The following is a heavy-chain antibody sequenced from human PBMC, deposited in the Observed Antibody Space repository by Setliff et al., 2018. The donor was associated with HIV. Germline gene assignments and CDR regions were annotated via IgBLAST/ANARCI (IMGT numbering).Heavy chain of an antibody. V-gene: IGHV3-74*01. CDR1: GFTFNTYW. D-gene: IGHD7-27*01. J-gene: IGHJ3*02. CDR2: SNSDGSST. Sequence: QPGGSLRLSCAASGFTFNTYWMHWVRQAPGKGLVWVSHSNSDGSSTTYADSVKGRFTIYRDNAKNTLYLQMNSLRAEDTAVYFCARELPGPPGALDIWGHGTMVTVSS. CDR3: ARELPGPPGALDI.